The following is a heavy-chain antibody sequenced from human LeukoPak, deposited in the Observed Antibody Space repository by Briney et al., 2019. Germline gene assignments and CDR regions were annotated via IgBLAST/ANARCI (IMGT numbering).Heavy chain of an antibody. CDR3: AKDYCSSTSCNLFDY. V-gene: IGHV3-30*18. J-gene: IGHJ4*02. CDR2: ISYDGSNK. Sequence: GGSVTLSCAGSGFTCCSYGMLGHGQAPGKGLEGVAVISYDGSNKYYADSVKGRFTISRDNSKNTLYLQMNSLRAEDTAVYYCAKDYCSSTSCNLFDYWGQGTLVTVSS. CDR1: GFTCCSYG. D-gene: IGHD2-2*01.